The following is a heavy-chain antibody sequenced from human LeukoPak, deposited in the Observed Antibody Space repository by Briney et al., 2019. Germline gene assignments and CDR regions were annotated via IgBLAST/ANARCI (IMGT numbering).Heavy chain of an antibody. J-gene: IGHJ4*02. CDR2: INPNSGGT. CDR1: GYTFTGYY. V-gene: IGHV1-2*02. D-gene: IGHD2-21*02. Sequence: GASVKVSCKASGYTFTGYYMHWVRQAPGQGLEWMGWINPNSGGTNYAQKFQGRVTMTRDTSTSTVYMELSSLRSEDTAVYYCARAPGCGGDCYSGYFDYWGQGTLVTVSS. CDR3: ARAPGCGGDCYSGYFDY.